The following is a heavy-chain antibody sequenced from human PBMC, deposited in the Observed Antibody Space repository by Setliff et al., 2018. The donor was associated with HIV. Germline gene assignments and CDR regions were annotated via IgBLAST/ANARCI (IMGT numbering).Heavy chain of an antibody. CDR2: IEKDGSDK. V-gene: IGHV3-7*03. Sequence: GESLKISCAASGFTFSNSWMTWVRQAPGKGLEWVANIEKDGSDKFYVDSVKGRFAISRDNAKNSLNLEMNSLRAEDTAIYYCASSRPPDDSSGYLDHWGQGTLVTVSS. CDR1: GFTFSNSW. J-gene: IGHJ4*01. CDR3: ASSRPPDDSSGYLDH. D-gene: IGHD3-22*01.